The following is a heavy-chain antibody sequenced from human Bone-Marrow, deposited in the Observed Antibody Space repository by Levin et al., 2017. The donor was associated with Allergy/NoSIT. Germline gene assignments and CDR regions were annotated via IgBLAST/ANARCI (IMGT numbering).Heavy chain of an antibody. D-gene: IGHD3-16*01. J-gene: IGHJ4*02. CDR2: IYWDNDK. V-gene: IGHV2-5*02. CDR3: VRSYYDKIWGSPPTQFEF. Sequence: SGPTLVKPTQTLTLTCTFSGFSLTPGVGVGWIRQPPGKALEWLALIYWDNDKSYSPSLKTRLSVTKDPPKNRVVLTMTNMDPVDTATYFCVRSYYDKIWGSPPTQFEFWGQGTPVTVSS. CDR1: GFSLTPGVG.